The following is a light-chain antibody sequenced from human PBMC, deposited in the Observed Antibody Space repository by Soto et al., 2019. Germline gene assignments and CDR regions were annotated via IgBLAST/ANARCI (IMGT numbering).Light chain of an antibody. Sequence: EIVLTPSPGTLSLSPGERATLSCRASQRVSRSYLAWYQQKPGQAPRLLIYDASTRAAGIPARFIGSGSGTDFTLTISSLEPEDFALYYCQQHINWPLTFGGGTKVDIK. V-gene: IGKV3D-20*02. CDR2: DAS. CDR1: QRVSRSY. J-gene: IGKJ4*01. CDR3: QQHINWPLT.